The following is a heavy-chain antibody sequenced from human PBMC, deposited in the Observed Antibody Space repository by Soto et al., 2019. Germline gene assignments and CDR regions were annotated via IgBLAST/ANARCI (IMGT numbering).Heavy chain of an antibody. V-gene: IGHV4-31*03. D-gene: IGHD2-8*01. Sequence: QVQLQESGPGLVKPSQTLSLTCTVSGGSISSGGYYWSWIRQHPGKGLEWIGYIYYSGSTYYNPSLKSRVTISVDTSKNQFSLKLSSVTAADTAVYYCARRYCTNGVCYLNWFDPWGQGTLVTVSS. CDR1: GGSISSGGYY. CDR3: ARRYCTNGVCYLNWFDP. CDR2: IYYSGST. J-gene: IGHJ5*02.